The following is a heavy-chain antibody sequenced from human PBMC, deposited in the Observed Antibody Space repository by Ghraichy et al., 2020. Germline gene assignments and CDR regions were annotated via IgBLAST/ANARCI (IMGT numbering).Heavy chain of an antibody. J-gene: IGHJ4*02. CDR2: IYYSGSI. CDR3: ARGREFLNGYYFDL. D-gene: IGHD3-9*01. V-gene: IGHV4-59*01. CDR1: GGSIRSYY. Sequence: SETLSLTCTVSGGSIRSYYWNWIRQPPGKGLEWIGYIYYSGSINYNPSLKSRVTISVDTSKNQVSLNLSSVTAADTAIYYCARGREFLNGYYFDLWGQGTLVTVSS.